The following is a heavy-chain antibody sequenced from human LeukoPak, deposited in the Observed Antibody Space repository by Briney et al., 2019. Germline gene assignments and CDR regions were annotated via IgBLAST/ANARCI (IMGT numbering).Heavy chain of an antibody. J-gene: IGHJ4*02. CDR1: GFTFSDYY. V-gene: IGHV3-11*01. D-gene: IGHD1-20*01. CDR2: ISSSGSTI. Sequence: PGGSLRLSCAASGFTFSDYYMSWIRQAPGKGLEWVSYISSSGSTIYYADSVRGRFTISRDNAKNSLYLQMNSLRAEDTAVYFCARRRYNWNAIDYWGQGTLVTVSS. CDR3: ARRRYNWNAIDY.